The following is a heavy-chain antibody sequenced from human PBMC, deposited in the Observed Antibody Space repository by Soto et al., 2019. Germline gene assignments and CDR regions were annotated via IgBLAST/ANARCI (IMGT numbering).Heavy chain of an antibody. CDR1: GYTFTSYG. J-gene: IGHJ4*02. CDR3: ARDRGSNPAGY. Sequence: ASVKVSCKASGYTFTSYGISWVRQAPGQGVAWMGWISAYNGNTNYAQKLQGRVTMTTDTSTSTAYMELRSLRSNDTAVYSCARDRGSNPAGYWGQGTLVTVSS. CDR2: ISAYNGNT. V-gene: IGHV1-18*04. D-gene: IGHD1-26*01.